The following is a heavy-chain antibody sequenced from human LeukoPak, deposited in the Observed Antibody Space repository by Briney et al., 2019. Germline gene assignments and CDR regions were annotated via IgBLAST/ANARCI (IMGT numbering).Heavy chain of an antibody. J-gene: IGHJ4*02. V-gene: IGHV4-39*07. CDR3: ARGGLLGIAVAGTNYFDY. CDR2: INHSGST. Sequence: MSSETLSLTCTVSGGSISSSSYYWSWIRQPPGKGLEWIGEINHSGSTNYNPSLKSRVTISVDTSKNQFSLKLSSVTAADTAVYYCARGGLLGIAVAGTNYFDYWGQGTLVTVSS. CDR1: GGSISSSSYY. D-gene: IGHD6-19*01.